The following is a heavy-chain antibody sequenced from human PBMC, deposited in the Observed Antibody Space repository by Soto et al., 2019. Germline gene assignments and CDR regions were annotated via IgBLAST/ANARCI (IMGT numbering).Heavy chain of an antibody. CDR2: IIPIFGTA. J-gene: IGHJ6*02. CDR1: GGTFSSYA. V-gene: IGHV1-69*06. CDR3: ASDGGLRYFDQGHYGMDV. Sequence: SVKVSCKASGGTFSSYAISWVRQAPGQGLEWMGGIIPIFGTANYAQKFQGRVTITADKSTSTAYMELSSLRSEDTAVYYCASDGGLRYFDQGHYGMDVWGQGTTVTVSS. D-gene: IGHD3-9*01.